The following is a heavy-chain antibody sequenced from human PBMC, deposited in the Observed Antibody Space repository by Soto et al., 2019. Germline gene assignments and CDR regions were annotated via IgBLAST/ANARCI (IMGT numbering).Heavy chain of an antibody. V-gene: IGHV1-3*05. CDR2: INAGNGNT. Sequence: QVQLVQSGAEEKKPGASVKVSCKASGYTFTAYAMHWVRQAPGQRLEWMGWINAGNGNTKYSQKFQGRVTITRDTSASTAYMELSSLRSEDTAAYYCARAVAVPADFDYWGQGTLATVSS. D-gene: IGHD6-19*01. J-gene: IGHJ4*02. CDR1: GYTFTAYA. CDR3: ARAVAVPADFDY.